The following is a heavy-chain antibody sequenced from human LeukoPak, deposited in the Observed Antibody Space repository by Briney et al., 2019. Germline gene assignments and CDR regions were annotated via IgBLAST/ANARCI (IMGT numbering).Heavy chain of an antibody. V-gene: IGHV1-69*04. J-gene: IGHJ4*02. CDR3: ARAGTMIVVDKFLDY. CDR1: GGTFSSYA. Sequence: GASVKVSCKASGGTFSSYAISWVRQAPGQGLEWMGRIIPILGIANYAQKFQGRVTITADKSTSTAYMELSSLRSEDTAVYYCARAGTMIVVDKFLDYWGQGTLVTVSS. D-gene: IGHD3-22*01. CDR2: IIPILGIA.